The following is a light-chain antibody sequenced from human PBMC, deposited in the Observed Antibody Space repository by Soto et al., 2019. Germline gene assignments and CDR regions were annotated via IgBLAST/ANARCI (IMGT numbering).Light chain of an antibody. Sequence: DIQMTQSPSSLSASVGDRVTITCQASQDISNYLNWYQQKPGKAPKLLIYDASNLKTGVPSRFSGSGSGTDFTFTISSVQPEDIETYYCQQYDNLPPYTFGQGTKLEIK. CDR1: QDISNY. CDR2: DAS. CDR3: QQYDNLPPYT. V-gene: IGKV1-33*01. J-gene: IGKJ2*01.